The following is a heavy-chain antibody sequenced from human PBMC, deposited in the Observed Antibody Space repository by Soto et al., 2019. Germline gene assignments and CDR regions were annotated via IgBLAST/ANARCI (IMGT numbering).Heavy chain of an antibody. CDR3: AKWNGYGDF. J-gene: IGHJ4*02. V-gene: IGHV3-23*01. Sequence: EVQLLESGGGLVQPGGSLRLSFAVSGFSFSTYGVTWVRQAPGKGLEWVCGVRGGSGVTHYADSVKGRFTITGDDSKNTVYLQMHSLRVEDTAVYYCAKWNGYGDFWGQGTLVTVSS. CDR2: VRGGSGVT. D-gene: IGHD1-1*01. CDR1: GFSFSTYG.